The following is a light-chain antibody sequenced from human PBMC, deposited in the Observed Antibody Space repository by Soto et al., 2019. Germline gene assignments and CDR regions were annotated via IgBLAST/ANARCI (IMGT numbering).Light chain of an antibody. CDR3: QQYQSFPLT. Sequence: DIQMTQSPSSLSASVGDRVTVTCQANRDITNFLNWYQQKPGKAPELLIYDASNLETGVPSRFSGSGSGTDFTLTISSLQPEDIATYYCQQYQSFPLTFGGGTKVDIK. V-gene: IGKV1-33*01. CDR2: DAS. J-gene: IGKJ4*01. CDR1: RDITNF.